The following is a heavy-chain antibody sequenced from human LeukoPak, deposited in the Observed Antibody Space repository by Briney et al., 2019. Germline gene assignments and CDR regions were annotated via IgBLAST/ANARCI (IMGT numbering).Heavy chain of an antibody. V-gene: IGHV4-34*01. D-gene: IGHD1-26*01. J-gene: IGHJ4*02. CDR1: GVSFSGYY. Sequence: SETLSLTCAVYGVSFSGYYWSWLRQPPGKGLEWIGEINHSGSTNYNPSLKSRVTISVDTSKNQFSLKLSSVTAADTAVYYCARGYSGSYFPFGYWGQGTLVTVSS. CDR2: INHSGST. CDR3: ARGYSGSYFPFGY.